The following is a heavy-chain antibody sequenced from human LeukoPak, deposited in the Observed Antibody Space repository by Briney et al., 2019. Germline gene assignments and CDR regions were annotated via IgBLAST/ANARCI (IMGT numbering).Heavy chain of an antibody. CDR1: GVSISSYY. Sequence: PSQTLSLTCTVSGVSISSYYWSWIRQPPGKGLEWVWYIFYSGNTIYNPSLRSRVTISADTSKNHFSLRLRSVTAADTAVYYCARLAAISGSDYPDDWGQGTLVTVSS. J-gene: IGHJ4*02. V-gene: IGHV4-59*08. D-gene: IGHD1-26*01. CDR2: IFYSGNT. CDR3: ARLAAISGSDYPDD.